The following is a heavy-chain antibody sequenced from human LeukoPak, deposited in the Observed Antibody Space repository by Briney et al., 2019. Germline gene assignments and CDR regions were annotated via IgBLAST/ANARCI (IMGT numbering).Heavy chain of an antibody. V-gene: IGHV3-23*01. J-gene: IGHJ4*02. CDR2: ISGSGGST. CDR3: AKAPIRGLSGDFDY. Sequence: GGSLRLSCAASGFTFSNYAMSWVRQAPGKGPEWVSAISGSGGSTHYADSVKGRFTISRDNSKNTLYLQMNSLRAEDTAVYYCAKAPIRGLSGDFDYWGQGTLVTVSS. D-gene: IGHD3-10*02. CDR1: GFTFSNYA.